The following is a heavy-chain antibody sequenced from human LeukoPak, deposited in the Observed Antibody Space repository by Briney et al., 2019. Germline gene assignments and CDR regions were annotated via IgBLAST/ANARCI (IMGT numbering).Heavy chain of an antibody. Sequence: GGSLRLSCAASGFTFSSYAMSWVRQAPGKGLEWVSAISGSGGSTYCADSVKGRFTISRDNSKNTLYLQMNSLRAEDTAVYYRASTVVTYHDAFDIWGQGTMVTVSS. J-gene: IGHJ3*02. CDR1: GFTFSSYA. V-gene: IGHV3-23*01. CDR3: ASTVVTYHDAFDI. D-gene: IGHD4-23*01. CDR2: ISGSGGST.